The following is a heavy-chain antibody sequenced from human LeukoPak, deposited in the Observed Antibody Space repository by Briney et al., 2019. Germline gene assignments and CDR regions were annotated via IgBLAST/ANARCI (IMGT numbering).Heavy chain of an antibody. CDR1: GGSSSGYY. V-gene: IGHV4-34*01. CDR3: AYMVTGFDY. Sequence: PSETLSLTCAVYGGSSSGYYWSWIRQPPGKGLEWIGEINHSGSTNYNPSLKSRVTISVDTSKNQFSLKLSSVTAADTAVYYCAYMVTGFDYWGQGTLVTVSS. CDR2: INHSGST. J-gene: IGHJ4*02. D-gene: IGHD5-18*01.